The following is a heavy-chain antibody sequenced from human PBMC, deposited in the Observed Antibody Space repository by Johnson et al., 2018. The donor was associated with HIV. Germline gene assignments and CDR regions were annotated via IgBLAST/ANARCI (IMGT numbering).Heavy chain of an antibody. D-gene: IGHD2-15*01. J-gene: IGHJ3*02. CDR2: ISYDGSNK. CDR3: ARDGVVVVPGGWGAFDI. V-gene: IGHV3-30*03. CDR1: GFTFSSYG. Sequence: VQLVESGGGVVQPGSSLSLSCPASGFTFSSYGLHWVRQAPGKGPEWVAVISYDGSNKYYADSVKGRFTIPRDNSKNTLYLQMNSLRAEDTAVYYCARDGVVVVPGGWGAFDIWGQGTLVTVSS.